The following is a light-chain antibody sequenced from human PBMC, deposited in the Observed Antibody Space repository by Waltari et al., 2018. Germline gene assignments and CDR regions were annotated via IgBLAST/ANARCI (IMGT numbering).Light chain of an antibody. CDR1: QRISSY. CDR3: QQTYSAPPWT. Sequence: DIQMTQSPSSLSASVGDRVTITSRASQRISSYLNWYQQKPGKAPKLLIYSASSLQSGVPSRFSGSGSGTDFTLTISSLQPEDFATYYCQQTYSAPPWTFGQGTKVEIK. J-gene: IGKJ1*01. V-gene: IGKV1-39*01. CDR2: SAS.